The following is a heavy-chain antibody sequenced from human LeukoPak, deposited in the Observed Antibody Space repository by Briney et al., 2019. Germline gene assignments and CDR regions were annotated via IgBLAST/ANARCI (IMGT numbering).Heavy chain of an antibody. CDR1: GFTFSSYS. D-gene: IGHD3-3*01. CDR3: ARRPVLRFSEWLSYFDY. CDR2: ISSSSSYI. V-gene: IGHV3-21*01. J-gene: IGHJ4*02. Sequence: GGSLRLSCAASGFTFSSYSMNWVRQAPGKGLEWVSSISSSSSYIYYADSVKGRFTISRDNAKNSLYLQMNSLRAEDTAVYYCARRPVLRFSEWLSYFDYWGQGTLVTVSS.